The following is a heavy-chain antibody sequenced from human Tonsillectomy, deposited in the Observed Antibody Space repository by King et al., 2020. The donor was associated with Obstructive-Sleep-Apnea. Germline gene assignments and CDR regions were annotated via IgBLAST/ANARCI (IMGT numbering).Heavy chain of an antibody. V-gene: IGHV4-34*01. CDR3: ARGLNMIREVIGKKRNAFDI. Sequence: QVQLQQWGAGLLKPSETLSLTCAVYGGSFSGYYWTWIRQPPGKGLEWIGEINHSGSTNYNPSLKSGVTISVDTSKSQFSLKLSSVTAADTAVYYCARGLNMIREVIGKKRNAFDIWGQGTMVTVSS. D-gene: IGHD3-10*01. J-gene: IGHJ3*02. CDR1: GGSFSGYY. CDR2: INHSGST.